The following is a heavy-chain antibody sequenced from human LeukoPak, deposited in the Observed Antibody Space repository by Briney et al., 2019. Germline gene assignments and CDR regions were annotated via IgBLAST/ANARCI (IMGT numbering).Heavy chain of an antibody. V-gene: IGHV1-69*04. CDR3: AREASYYDILTGYLDY. CDR2: IIPILGIA. Sequence: SVKVSCKASGGTFSSYAISWVRQAPGQGLEWMGRIIPILGIANYAQKFQGRVTITADKSTSTAYMELSSLRSEDTAVYYCAREASYYDILTGYLDYWAREPWSPSPQ. CDR1: GGTFSSYA. D-gene: IGHD3-9*01. J-gene: IGHJ4*02.